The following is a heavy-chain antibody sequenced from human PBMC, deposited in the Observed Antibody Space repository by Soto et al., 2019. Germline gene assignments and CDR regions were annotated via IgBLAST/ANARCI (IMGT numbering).Heavy chain of an antibody. J-gene: IGHJ6*03. CDR1: GFTVSSNY. CDR2: IYSGGST. D-gene: IGHD6-6*01. V-gene: IGHV3-53*04. Sequence: PGGSLRLSCAASGFTVSSNYMSWVRQAPGKGLEWVSVIYSGGSTYYADSVKGRFTISRHNSKNTLYLQMNSLRAEDTAVYYCAREGTSSIAESSGYYYYYMDVWGKGTTVTVSS. CDR3: AREGTSSIAESSGYYYYYMDV.